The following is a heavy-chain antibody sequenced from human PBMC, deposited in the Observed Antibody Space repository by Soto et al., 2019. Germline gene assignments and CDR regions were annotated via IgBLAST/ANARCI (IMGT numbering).Heavy chain of an antibody. J-gene: IGHJ4*02. V-gene: IGHV4-30-2*01. D-gene: IGHD6-6*01. CDR1: GGSISSGGYS. Sequence: PSETLSLTCAVSGGSISSGGYSWSWIRQPPGKGLEWIGYIYHSGSTYYNPSLKSRVTMSVDRSKNQFSLKLSSVTAADTAVYYCARMGGDSSSSGFDYWGQGTLVTVSS. CDR3: ARMGGDSSSSGFDY. CDR2: IYHSGST.